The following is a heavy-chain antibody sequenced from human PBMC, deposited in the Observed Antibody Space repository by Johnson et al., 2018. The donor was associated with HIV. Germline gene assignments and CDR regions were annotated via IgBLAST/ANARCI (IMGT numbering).Heavy chain of an antibody. Sequence: QVQLVESGGGLVQPGGSLRLSCAASGFTYSSYGMHWVRQAPGKGLEWVAVISYDGSNKYYADSVKGRFTISRDNSKNTLYLQMNSLRAEDTAVYYCARGDAFDIWGQGTMVTVSS. J-gene: IGHJ3*02. CDR2: ISYDGSNK. V-gene: IGHV3-30*03. CDR1: GFTYSSYG. CDR3: ARGDAFDI.